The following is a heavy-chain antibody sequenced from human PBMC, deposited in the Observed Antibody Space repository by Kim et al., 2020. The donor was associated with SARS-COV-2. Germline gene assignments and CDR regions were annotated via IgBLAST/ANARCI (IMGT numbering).Heavy chain of an antibody. CDR3: ARVPGYCTNGVCYRGGFDP. CDR2: INPNSGGT. V-gene: IGHV1-2*02. D-gene: IGHD2-8*01. Sequence: ASVKVSCKASGYTFTGYYMHWVRQAPGQGLEWMGWINPNSGGTNYAQKFQGRVTMTRDTSISTAYMELSRLRSDDTAVYYCARVPGYCTNGVCYRGGFDPWGQGTLVTVSS. J-gene: IGHJ5*02. CDR1: GYTFTGYY.